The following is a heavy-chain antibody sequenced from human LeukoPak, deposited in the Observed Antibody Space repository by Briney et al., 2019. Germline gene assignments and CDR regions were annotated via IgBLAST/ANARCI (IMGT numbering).Heavy chain of an antibody. J-gene: IGHJ4*02. Sequence: PGGSLRLSCAASGXTFSNAWMSWVRQAPGKGLEWVSRIKSKTDGGTTDYAAPVKGRFTISRDESKNTLFLQMNSLKTEDTAVYYCTTRGYSGHYFDYWGQGTLVTVSS. D-gene: IGHD5-12*01. V-gene: IGHV3-15*01. CDR2: IKSKTDGGTT. CDR1: GXTFSNAW. CDR3: TTRGYSGHYFDY.